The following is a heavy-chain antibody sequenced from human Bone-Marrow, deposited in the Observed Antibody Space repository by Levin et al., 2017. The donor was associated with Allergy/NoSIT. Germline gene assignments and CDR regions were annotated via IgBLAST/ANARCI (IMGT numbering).Heavy chain of an antibody. Sequence: GESLKISCAASGFTFSDHFMDWVRQAPGKGLEWVGRTTNKAYSYTTDYATSVQGRFTISRDDSKNSLFLQMNSLKTEDTAVYYCARADRDCSGGSCSSDGGGLDYWGQGTLVTVSS. V-gene: IGHV3-72*01. J-gene: IGHJ4*02. CDR3: ARADRDCSGGSCSSDGGGLDY. CDR2: TTNKAYSYTT. CDR1: GFTFSDHF. D-gene: IGHD2-15*01.